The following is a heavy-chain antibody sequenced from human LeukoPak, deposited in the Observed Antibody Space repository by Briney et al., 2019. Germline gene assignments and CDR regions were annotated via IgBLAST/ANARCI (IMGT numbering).Heavy chain of an antibody. V-gene: IGHV4-61*02. J-gene: IGHJ4*02. CDR2: IYTSGST. Sequence: SQTLSLTCTVSGGSISSGSYYWSWIRQPAGKGLEWIGRIYTSGSTNYNPSLKSRVTISVDTSKNQFSLKLSSVTAADTAVYYCARRPIKLELNYWGQGTLVTVSS. CDR3: ARRPIKLELNY. CDR1: GGSISSGSYY. D-gene: IGHD1-7*01.